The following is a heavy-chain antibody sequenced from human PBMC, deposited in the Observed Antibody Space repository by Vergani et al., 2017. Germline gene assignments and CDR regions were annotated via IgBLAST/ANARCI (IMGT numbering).Heavy chain of an antibody. CDR2: INSDGRST. J-gene: IGHJ4*02. Sequence: EVQLVESGGGLVQPGGSLRLSCAASGFTFSSYWMHWVRQAPGKGLVWVSRINSDGRSTTYADSVKGRFTISRDSAKNTLYLQMNSLRAEDTAVYYCAGVSSYDSKLFDYWGQGTLVTISS. CDR3: AGVSSYDSKLFDY. CDR1: GFTFSSYW. V-gene: IGHV3-74*03. D-gene: IGHD3-22*01.